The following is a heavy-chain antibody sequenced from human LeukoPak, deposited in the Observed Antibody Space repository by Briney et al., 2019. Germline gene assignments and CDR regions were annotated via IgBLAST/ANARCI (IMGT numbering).Heavy chain of an antibody. CDR1: GFTFTNYA. D-gene: IGHD1-1*01. CDR2: ISSDGSKN. V-gene: IGHV3-30*18. CDR3: VKGLVQTTMSYSVDY. Sequence: GGSLRLSCAASGFTFTNYAMHWVRQTPGKGLEWVALISSDGSKNIYADPVKGRFTVSRDNSKNTLYLQMNSLRAEDTAVYYCVKGLVQTTMSYSVDYWGQGTLVTVSS. J-gene: IGHJ4*02.